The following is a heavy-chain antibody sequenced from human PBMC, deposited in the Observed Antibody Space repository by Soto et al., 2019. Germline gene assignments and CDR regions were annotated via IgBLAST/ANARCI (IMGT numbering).Heavy chain of an antibody. CDR2: ISAYNGNT. CDR3: ARDPTYSRPGSYYDYFDY. V-gene: IGHV1-18*01. D-gene: IGHD3-10*01. CDR1: GYTFTSYG. Sequence: GASVKVSCKASGYTFTSYGFSWVRQAPGKGLEWMGWISAYNGNTNYAHKFQDRVTMTTDTSSNTAYMELRSLRFDDTAVYYCARDPTYSRPGSYYDYFDYWGQGTLVTV. J-gene: IGHJ4*02.